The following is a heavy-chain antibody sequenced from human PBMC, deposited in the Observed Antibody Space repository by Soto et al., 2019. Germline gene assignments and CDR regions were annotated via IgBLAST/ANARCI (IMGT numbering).Heavy chain of an antibody. V-gene: IGHV4-30-4*08. Sequence: SETLSLTCTVSGASVSSGAYYWGWVRQRPGRGLEWIGYIYESGYTYYNTSLKSRLTISLDRSNNQFSLGLTSVTAADTAVYYCARDQDGGMDVWGQGTTVTVSS. D-gene: IGHD2-15*01. CDR2: IYESGYT. CDR1: GASVSSGAYY. J-gene: IGHJ6*02. CDR3: ARDQDGGMDV.